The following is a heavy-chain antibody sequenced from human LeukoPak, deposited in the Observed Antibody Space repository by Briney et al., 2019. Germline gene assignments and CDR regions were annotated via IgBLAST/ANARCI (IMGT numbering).Heavy chain of an antibody. CDR3: ARVVLGSGATYYYYGMDV. Sequence: GRSLRLSCAASGFTFSSHAMHWVRQAPGKGLEWVAVISYDGGNKYYADSVKGRFTISRDNSKNTLYLQMNSLRAGDTAVYYCARVVLGSGATYYYYGMDVWGKGTTVTVSS. V-gene: IGHV3-30*04. D-gene: IGHD3-10*02. CDR2: ISYDGGNK. J-gene: IGHJ6*04. CDR1: GFTFSSHA.